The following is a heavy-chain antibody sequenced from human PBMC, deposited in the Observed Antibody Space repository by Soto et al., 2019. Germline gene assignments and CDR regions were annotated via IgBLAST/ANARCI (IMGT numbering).Heavy chain of an antibody. D-gene: IGHD6-13*01. J-gene: IGHJ4*02. CDR2: IWYDGSNK. Sequence: GGSLRLYCAASGFTFSSYGMHWVRQAPGKGLEWVAVIWYDGSNKYYADSVKGRFTISRDNSKNTLYLQMNSLRAEDTAVYYCAREAAQYYFDYWGQGTLVTVSS. V-gene: IGHV3-33*01. CDR3: AREAAQYYFDY. CDR1: GFTFSSYG.